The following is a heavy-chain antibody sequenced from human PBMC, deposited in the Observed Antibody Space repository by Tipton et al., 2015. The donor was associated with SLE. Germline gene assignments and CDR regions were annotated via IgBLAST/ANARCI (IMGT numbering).Heavy chain of an antibody. J-gene: IGHJ4*02. CDR2: VYYSGST. CDR1: GGSISSYY. D-gene: IGHD6-19*01. CDR3: ASEHSGWLDY. V-gene: IGHV4-39*07. Sequence: LRLSCTVSGGSISSYYWSWIRQPPGKGLEWIGSVYYSGSTYYNPSLKSRVTISVDTSKNQFSLKLSSVTAADTAVYYCASEHSGWLDYWGQGTLVTVSS.